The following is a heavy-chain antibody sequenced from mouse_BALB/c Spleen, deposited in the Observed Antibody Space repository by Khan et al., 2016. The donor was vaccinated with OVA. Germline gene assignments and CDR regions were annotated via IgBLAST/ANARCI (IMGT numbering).Heavy chain of an antibody. CDR1: GYSITSGYA. CDR2: ISYSGVT. D-gene: IGHD1-1*01. V-gene: IGHV3-2*02. Sequence: QLEESGPGLVKPSQSLSLTCTVTGYSITSGYAWNWIRQFPGNKLEWMGYISYSGVTSYTPSLKSRISITRDTSKNQFFLQLNSVTTEDTATYYCARGNYYGYYFAYWGQGTTLTVSS. J-gene: IGHJ2*01. CDR3: ARGNYYGYYFAY.